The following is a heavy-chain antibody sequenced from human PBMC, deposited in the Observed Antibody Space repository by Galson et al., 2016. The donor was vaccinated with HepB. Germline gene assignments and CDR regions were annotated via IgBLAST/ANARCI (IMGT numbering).Heavy chain of an antibody. J-gene: IGHJ2*01. CDR3: ARVGWAHYWYFDL. CDR2: IIPIFGTA. V-gene: IGHV1-69*13. Sequence: SVKVSCKASGGTFSSFGISWVRQAPGQGLEWMGGIIPIFGTANYAQSFQGRVTITADESTSTAYMELSSLRSEDTAVYYCARVGWAHYWYFDLWGRGTLVAVSS. CDR1: GGTFSSFG. D-gene: IGHD6-19*01.